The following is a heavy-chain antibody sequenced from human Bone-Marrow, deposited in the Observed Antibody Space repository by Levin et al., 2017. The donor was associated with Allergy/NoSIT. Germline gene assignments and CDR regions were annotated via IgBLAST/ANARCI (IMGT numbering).Heavy chain of an antibody. D-gene: IGHD3-3*01. CDR1: GFSFSNYA. CDR3: AKELRFLEWFFDY. V-gene: IGHV3-23*01. J-gene: IGHJ4*02. CDR2: ISSGGGAT. Sequence: GESLKISCAASGFSFSNYAMNWIRQAPGKGLEWVSGISSGGGATYYADSVKGRLTISRDNSKNTLYLQINSLRAEDTAVYYCAKELRFLEWFFDYWGQGSLVTVSS.